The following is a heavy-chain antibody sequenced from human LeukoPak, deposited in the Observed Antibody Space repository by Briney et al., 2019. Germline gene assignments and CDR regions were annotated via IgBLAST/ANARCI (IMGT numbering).Heavy chain of an antibody. Sequence: SETLSLTCTVSGGSISSISYYWGWIRQPPGKGLEWIASIYYTGCTYYNPSLKSRVTISVDTSNNQFSLKLSSVTAADTAVYYCARDSLYGDYVVWGQGTLVTVSS. J-gene: IGHJ4*02. D-gene: IGHD4-17*01. CDR2: IYYTGCT. CDR1: GGSISSISYY. V-gene: IGHV4-39*07. CDR3: ARDSLYGDYVV.